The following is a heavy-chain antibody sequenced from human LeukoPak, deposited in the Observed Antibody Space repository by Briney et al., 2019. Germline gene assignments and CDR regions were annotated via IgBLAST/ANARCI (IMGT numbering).Heavy chain of an antibody. CDR3: ARVRITNYQYYGMDV. J-gene: IGHJ6*02. CDR1: GGSLSGYY. Sequence: SETLSLTCAVYGGSLSGYYWSWIRQPPGKGLEWIAEINHSGSTNYNPSLMGRVTISVDTSKNQFSLKLTSVTAADTAVYYCARVRITNYQYYGMDVWGQGATVTVSS. D-gene: IGHD3-3*01. CDR2: INHSGST. V-gene: IGHV4-34*01.